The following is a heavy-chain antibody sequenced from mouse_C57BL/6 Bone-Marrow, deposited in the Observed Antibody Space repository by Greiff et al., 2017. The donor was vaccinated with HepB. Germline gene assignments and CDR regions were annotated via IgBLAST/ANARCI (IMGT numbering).Heavy chain of an antibody. V-gene: IGHV5-9-1*02. D-gene: IGHD1-1*01. CDR1: GFTFSSYA. J-gene: IGHJ2*01. CDR3: TRAGGHYYGSSYRYYFDY. Sequence: EVMLVESGEGLVKPGGSLKLSCAASGFTFSSYAMSWVRQTPEKRLEWVAYISSGGDYIYYADTVKGRFTISRDNARNTLYLQMSSLKSEDTAMYYCTRAGGHYYGSSYRYYFDYWGQGTTLTVSS. CDR2: ISSGGDYI.